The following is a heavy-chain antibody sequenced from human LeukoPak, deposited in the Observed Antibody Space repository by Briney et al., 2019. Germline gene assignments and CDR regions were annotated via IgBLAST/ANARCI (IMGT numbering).Heavy chain of an antibody. J-gene: IGHJ4*02. CDR3: ASGDITGTNDY. CDR2: IYSGGSM. Sequence: GGSLRLSCAASGFTVSSNSMSWVRQAPGKGLEWVSLIYSGGSMSYADSVRGRFTISRDTSKNTLYLQMNSLRAEDTAVYYCASGDITGTNDYWGQGTLVTVSS. V-gene: IGHV3-53*01. CDR1: GFTVSSNS. D-gene: IGHD1-20*01.